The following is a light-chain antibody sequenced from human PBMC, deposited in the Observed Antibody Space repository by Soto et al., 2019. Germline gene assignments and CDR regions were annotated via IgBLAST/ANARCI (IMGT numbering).Light chain of an antibody. V-gene: IGKV3-20*01. Sequence: EIVLTHSPGTLSLSPGERATLSCRSSQSVSSNYLAWYQQKPGQAPRLLIYGASSRATGIPDKFSGSGSGTDFSLTISRLEPEDFAVYYCQNYDNSLLNFGGGNKVDIK. CDR2: GAS. CDR1: QSVSSNY. J-gene: IGKJ4*01. CDR3: QNYDNSLLN.